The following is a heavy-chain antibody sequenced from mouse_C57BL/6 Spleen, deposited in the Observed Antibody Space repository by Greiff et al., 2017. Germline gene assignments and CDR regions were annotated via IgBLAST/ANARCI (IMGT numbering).Heavy chain of an antibody. J-gene: IGHJ4*01. D-gene: IGHD2-1*01. V-gene: IGHV5-17*01. CDR2: ISSGSSTI. Sequence: EVQLVESGGGLVKPGGSLKLSCAASGFTFSDYGMHWVRQAPEKGLEWVAYISSGSSTIYYADTVKGRFTISRDNAKNTLFLQMTSLRSEDTAMYYWARDLLCDAMDYWGQGTSVTVSS. CDR3: ARDLLCDAMDY. CDR1: GFTFSDYG.